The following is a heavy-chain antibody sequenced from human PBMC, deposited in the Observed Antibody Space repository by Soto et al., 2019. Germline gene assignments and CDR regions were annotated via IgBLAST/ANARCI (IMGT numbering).Heavy chain of an antibody. CDR3: ARDLGGWPDY. D-gene: IGHD2-15*01. V-gene: IGHV1-3*01. CDR2: INAGNGNT. J-gene: IGHJ4*02. CDR1: GYTFTSYA. Sequence: QVQLVQSGAEVKKPGASVKVSCKASGYTFTSYAMHWVRQAPGQRLEWMGWINAGNGNTKYSQKFRGXVXIXXDTSASTAYMELSSLRSEDTAVYYCARDLGGWPDYWGQGTLVTVSS.